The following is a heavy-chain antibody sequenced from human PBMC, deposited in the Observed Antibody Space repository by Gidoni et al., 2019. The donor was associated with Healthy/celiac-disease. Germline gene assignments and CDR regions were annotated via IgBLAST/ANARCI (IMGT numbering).Heavy chain of an antibody. D-gene: IGHD2-8*01. J-gene: IGHJ3*02. Sequence: EVQLLESGGGLVQPGGSLRLSCAASGFTFSSYALTWVRQAPGKGLECVSAISGSGGITDYADSVKGRFTISRDNSKNTLYLQMNSLRAEDTAVYYCAKELVYCTNGVCYGGTYINAFDIWGQGTMVTVSS. CDR1: GFTFSSYA. CDR3: AKELVYCTNGVCYGGTYINAFDI. CDR2: ISGSGGIT. V-gene: IGHV3-23*01.